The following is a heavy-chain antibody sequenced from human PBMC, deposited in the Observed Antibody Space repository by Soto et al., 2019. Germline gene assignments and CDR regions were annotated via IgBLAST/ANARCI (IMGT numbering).Heavy chain of an antibody. J-gene: IGHJ4*02. CDR1: GFTFDDTA. CDR2: INSDVNIT. CDR3: AGPGYSSQDY. Sequence: GALRLCCAVSGFTFDDTAMHWVRQAPEKGLVWVSRINSDVNITSYADSVKGRFTISRDNAKNTLYLQMNSLRAEDTAVYYCAGPGYSSQDYWGQGALVTVSS. D-gene: IGHD5-18*01. V-gene: IGHV3-74*01.